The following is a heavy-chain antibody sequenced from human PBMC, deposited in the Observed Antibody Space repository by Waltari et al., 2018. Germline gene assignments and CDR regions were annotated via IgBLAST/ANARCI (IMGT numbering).Heavy chain of an antibody. Sequence: QVQLQESGPGLVKPSETLSLTCTVSGGSISSYYWSWIRQPPGKGLEWIGYIYYSGSTNYNPSLKSRVTISVDTSKNQFSLKLSSVTAADTAVYYCARERRQSRYSGSYYYFDYWGQGTLVTVSS. CDR3: ARERRQSRYSGSYYYFDY. J-gene: IGHJ4*02. CDR1: GGSISSYY. V-gene: IGHV4-59*01. D-gene: IGHD1-26*01. CDR2: IYYSGST.